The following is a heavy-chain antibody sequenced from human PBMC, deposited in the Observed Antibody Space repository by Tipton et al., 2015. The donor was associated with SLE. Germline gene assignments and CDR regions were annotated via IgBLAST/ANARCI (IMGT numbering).Heavy chain of an antibody. V-gene: IGHV4-61*09. CDR3: ARGVRIAVVKGWYFDL. D-gene: IGHD6-19*01. J-gene: IGHJ2*01. CDR2: IYSSGST. CDR1: GDSISRADYY. Sequence: TLSLTCTVSGDSISRADYYWSWVRPPAGKGLEWIGQIYSSGSTNYNPSLNSRVTITMDTSKNHFSLKLNSVTAADTAVYYCARGVRIAVVKGWYFDLWGRGTLVTVSS.